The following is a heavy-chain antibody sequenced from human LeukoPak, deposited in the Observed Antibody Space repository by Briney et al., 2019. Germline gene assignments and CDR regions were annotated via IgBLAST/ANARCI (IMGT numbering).Heavy chain of an antibody. CDR1: GFTFSSYA. CDR3: AKVTVPMIVAVAAFDI. Sequence: GGSLRLSCAASGFTFSSYAMSSVRQAPGKGLEWVSPIIGSGGSTYYAHSLKGRFTISRDNSKNTLYLQMNSLRAEDTAVYYCAKVTVPMIVAVAAFDIWGQGTMVTVSS. J-gene: IGHJ3*02. CDR2: IIGSGGST. V-gene: IGHV3-23*01. D-gene: IGHD3-22*01.